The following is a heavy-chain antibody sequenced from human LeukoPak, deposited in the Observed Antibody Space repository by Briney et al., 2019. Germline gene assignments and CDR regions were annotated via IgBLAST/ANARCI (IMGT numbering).Heavy chain of an antibody. CDR3: AKEREYCSSTSCYRYWFDP. CDR2: ISGSGGNT. CDR1: GFTFSSYA. J-gene: IGHJ5*02. V-gene: IGHV3-23*01. Sequence: PGGSLRLSCAASGFTFSSYAMNWVRQAPGKGLECVPAISGSGGNTYYADSVKGRFTISRDNSKNTLYLQMNSLRAEDTAVYYCAKEREYCSSTSCYRYWFDPWGQGPLVTVSS. D-gene: IGHD2-2*01.